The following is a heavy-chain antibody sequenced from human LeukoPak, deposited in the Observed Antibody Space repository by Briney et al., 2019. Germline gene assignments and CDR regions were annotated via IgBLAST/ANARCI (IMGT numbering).Heavy chain of an antibody. D-gene: IGHD3-22*01. CDR2: IYHSGTT. Sequence: SQTLSLTCTVSGGSISSGGDYWSWIRQHPGEGPEWIGDIYHSGTTSYNPSLKGRVTISVDTSKNQFSLKLSSVTAADTAVYYCARQGLYYYYMDVWGKGTTVTVSS. V-gene: IGHV4-31*03. CDR3: ARQGLYYYYMDV. J-gene: IGHJ6*03. CDR1: GGSISSGGDY.